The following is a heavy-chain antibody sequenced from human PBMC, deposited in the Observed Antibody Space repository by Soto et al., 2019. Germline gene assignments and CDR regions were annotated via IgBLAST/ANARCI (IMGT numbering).Heavy chain of an antibody. D-gene: IGHD2-2*01. Sequence: PSETLSLTCAVSGGSISSSNWWSWVRQPPGKGLEWIGEIYHSGSTNYNPSLKSRVTISVDKSKNQFSLKLSSVTAADTAVYYCARVITVQLISGHNWFDPWGQGTLVTVSS. CDR3: ARVITVQLISGHNWFDP. CDR1: GGSISSSNW. V-gene: IGHV4-4*02. CDR2: IYHSGST. J-gene: IGHJ5*02.